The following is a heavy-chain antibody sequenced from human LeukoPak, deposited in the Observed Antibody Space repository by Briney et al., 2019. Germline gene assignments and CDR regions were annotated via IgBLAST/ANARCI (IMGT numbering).Heavy chain of an antibody. J-gene: IGHJ5*02. CDR1: GFSYSDYH. V-gene: IGHV3-11*01. CDR2: ITFSGRTI. Sequence: KPGGSLRLSCAASGFSYSDYHMIWIRQPPGKGLEWVSYITFSGRTIHYADSVKGRFTISRDNARSSLYLQMNSLRAEDTAVYYCARLGSSWPNWFDPWGQGTLVTVSS. D-gene: IGHD6-13*01. CDR3: ARLGSSWPNWFDP.